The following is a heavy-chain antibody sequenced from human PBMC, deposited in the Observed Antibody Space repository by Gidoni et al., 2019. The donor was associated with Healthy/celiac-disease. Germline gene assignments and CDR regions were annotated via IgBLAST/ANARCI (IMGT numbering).Heavy chain of an antibody. Sequence: QVQLVESGGGVVQPGRSLRLSCAASGFTFSSYAMHWVRQAPGKGLEWVAVISYDGSNKYYADSVKGRFTISRDNSKNTLYLQMNSLRAEDTAVYYCARELYFSSSWLSPIYYYYGMDVWGQGTTVTVSS. CDR2: ISYDGSNK. D-gene: IGHD6-13*01. V-gene: IGHV3-30-3*01. CDR3: ARELYFSSSWLSPIYYYYGMDV. J-gene: IGHJ6*02. CDR1: GFTFSSYA.